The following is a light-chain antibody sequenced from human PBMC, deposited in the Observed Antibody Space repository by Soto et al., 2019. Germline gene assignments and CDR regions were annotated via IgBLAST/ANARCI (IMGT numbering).Light chain of an antibody. CDR1: QGIRSD. CDR3: QQLNSYQIT. Sequence: IQLTQSPSSLSASVGYRVIITGRASQGIRSDFAWFQQKPEKAPNLLIYLISTLQSGVPSRFSGSGSGTDFTLTISSMHPEDFATYYCQQLNSYQITGGEGTRLEIK. CDR2: LIS. V-gene: IGKV1-9*01. J-gene: IGKJ5*01.